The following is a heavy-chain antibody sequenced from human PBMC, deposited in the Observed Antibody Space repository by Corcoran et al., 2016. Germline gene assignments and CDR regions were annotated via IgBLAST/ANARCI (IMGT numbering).Heavy chain of an antibody. CDR2: IKSKTDDGTT. D-gene: IGHD3-3*01. CDR3: ATSYYDFWSGYVGAFDI. V-gene: IGHV3-15*07. CDR1: GFTFSGAW. J-gene: IGHJ3*02. Sequence: EVHLVESGGGLVKPGGSLRLSCAASGFTFSGAWMNWVRQAPGKGLEWVGRIKSKTDDGTTDYAAPVKGRFTIARDDSYHIMYLQMNSLKTEDTAVYYCATSYYDFWSGYVGAFDIWGQGTMVTVSS.